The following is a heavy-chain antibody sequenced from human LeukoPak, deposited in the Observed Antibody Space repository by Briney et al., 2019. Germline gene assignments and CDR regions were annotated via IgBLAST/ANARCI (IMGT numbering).Heavy chain of an antibody. Sequence: GGSLRLSCAASGFTFTSHGMHWVRQSPGKGLEWVAIIWYDGSNKYYTDSVKGRFTISRDDSKNTLYLQMNSLRAEDTAVYYCARAVRDLSIDYWGQGTLVTVSS. D-gene: IGHD3-3*01. CDR3: ARAVRDLSIDY. CDR1: GFTFTSHG. CDR2: IWYDGSNK. J-gene: IGHJ4*02. V-gene: IGHV3-33*01.